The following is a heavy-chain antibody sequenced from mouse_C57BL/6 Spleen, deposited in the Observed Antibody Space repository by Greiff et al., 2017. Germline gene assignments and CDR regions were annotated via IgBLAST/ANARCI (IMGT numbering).Heavy chain of an antibody. Sequence: QVHVKQSGAELVRPGTSVKMSCKASGYTFTNYWIGWAKQRHGHGLEWIGDIYPGGGYTNYNEKFKGKATLTADKSSSTAYMQFSSLTSEDSAIYYCAREDYDGGYYFDYWGQGTTLTVSS. V-gene: IGHV1-63*01. CDR3: AREDYDGGYYFDY. CDR1: GYTFTNYW. D-gene: IGHD2-4*01. J-gene: IGHJ2*01. CDR2: IYPGGGYT.